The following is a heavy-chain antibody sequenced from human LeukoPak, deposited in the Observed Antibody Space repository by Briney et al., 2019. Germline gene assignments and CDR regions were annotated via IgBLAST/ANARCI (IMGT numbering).Heavy chain of an antibody. CDR1: GFTFSSYW. D-gene: IGHD1-26*01. CDR3: ARDKVVGATHFDY. J-gene: IGHJ4*02. V-gene: IGHV3-7*01. Sequence: GGSLRLSCAASGFTFSSYWMSWVRQAPGKGLEWVANIKQDGGEIYYLDSVKGRFTISRDNAKNSLSLQMNSLRAEDTAVYYCARDKVVGATHFDYWGQGTLVTVSS. CDR2: IKQDGGEI.